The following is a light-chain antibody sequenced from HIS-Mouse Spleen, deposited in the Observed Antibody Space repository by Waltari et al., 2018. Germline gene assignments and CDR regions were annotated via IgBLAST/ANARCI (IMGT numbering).Light chain of an antibody. CDR3: SSYTSSSTVV. Sequence: QSALTQPASVSGSPGQSITISCTGTSRDVGGYNYVPWYQQNPGKAPKLMIYEVSNRPSGVSNRFSGSKSGNTASLTISGLQAEDEADYYCSSYTSSSTVVFGGGTKLTVL. V-gene: IGLV2-14*01. CDR1: SRDVGGYNY. CDR2: EVS. J-gene: IGLJ2*01.